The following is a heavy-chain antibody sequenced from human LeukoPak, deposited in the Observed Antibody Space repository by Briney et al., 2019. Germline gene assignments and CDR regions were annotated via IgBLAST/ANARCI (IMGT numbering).Heavy chain of an antibody. V-gene: IGHV3-74*01. CDR1: GFTFSYYW. CDR2: IDSDGSST. J-gene: IGHJ4*02. Sequence: GGSLRLSCAASGFTFSYYWMHWVRHAPGKGLVWVSRIDSDGSSTSYADSVKGRFTISRDNAKNTLYLLMNTLRAEDTAVYYCARDGFGGFDYWGQGTLVTVSS. D-gene: IGHD3-10*01. CDR3: ARDGFGGFDY.